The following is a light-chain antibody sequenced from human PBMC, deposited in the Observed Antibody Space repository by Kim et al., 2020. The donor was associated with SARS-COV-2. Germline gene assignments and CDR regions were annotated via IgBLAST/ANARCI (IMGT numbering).Light chain of an antibody. V-gene: IGKV3-15*01. J-gene: IGKJ1*01. Sequence: VMTQSPPTLSVSPGERFTLSCRASQSIGNNVAWYRQTPGQAPSLLIYDASTRATGVPSRLSGRGSGTEFTLTISSLQSEDFAVYYCQQYNTWPRTFGQGTRVEIK. CDR1: QSIGNN. CDR3: QQYNTWPRT. CDR2: DAS.